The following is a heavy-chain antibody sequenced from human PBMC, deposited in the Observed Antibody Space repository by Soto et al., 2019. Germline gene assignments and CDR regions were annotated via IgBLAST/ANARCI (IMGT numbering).Heavy chain of an antibody. CDR2: ISGSGGST. D-gene: IGHD2-2*01. Sequence: EVQLLESGGGLVQPGGSLRLSCAASGFTFSSDAMNWVRQAPGKGLEWVSAISGSGGSTYYADSVKGRFTISRDNSKNTLYLQMNSLRAEDTAVYYCAKEVYCSSTSCYYYMDVWGKGTTVTVSS. CDR3: AKEVYCSSTSCYYYMDV. V-gene: IGHV3-23*01. J-gene: IGHJ6*03. CDR1: GFTFSSDA.